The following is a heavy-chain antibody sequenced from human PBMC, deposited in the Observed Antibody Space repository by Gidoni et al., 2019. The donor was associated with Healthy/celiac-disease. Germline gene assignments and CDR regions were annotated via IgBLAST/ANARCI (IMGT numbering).Heavy chain of an antibody. J-gene: IGHJ4*02. CDR1: GFTFDDYA. CDR3: AKDIGRWLQLPFDY. V-gene: IGHV3-9*01. CDR2: ISSNSGSI. Sequence: EVQLVESGGGLVQPGRSLRLSCPASGFTFDDYAMHWVRQAPGKGLEWVSGISSNSGSIGYADSVKGRFTISRDNAKNSLYLQMNSLRAEDTALYYCAKDIGRWLQLPFDYWGQGTLVTVSS. D-gene: IGHD5-12*01.